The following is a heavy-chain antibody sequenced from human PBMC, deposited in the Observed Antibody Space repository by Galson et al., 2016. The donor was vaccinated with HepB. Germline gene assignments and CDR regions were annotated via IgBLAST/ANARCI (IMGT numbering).Heavy chain of an antibody. Sequence: SCKASGYTLTSYYMHWVRQAPGQGLEWMGIINPNDGSANYAQRFQGRVSMARDTSTNTVYMELSSLRSEDTAVYYCAREYILLMVYVETGFFDYWGQGTLVTVSS. D-gene: IGHD2-8*01. J-gene: IGHJ4*02. CDR2: INPNDGSA. V-gene: IGHV1-46*01. CDR3: AREYILLMVYVETGFFDY. CDR1: GYTLTSYY.